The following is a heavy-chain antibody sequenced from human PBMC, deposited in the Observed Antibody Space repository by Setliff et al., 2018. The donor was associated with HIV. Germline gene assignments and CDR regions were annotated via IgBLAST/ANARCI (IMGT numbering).Heavy chain of an antibody. V-gene: IGHV1-69*10. Sequence: ASVKVSCKASGGTFSSYAISWVRQAPGQGLEWMGGIIPILGIANYAQKFQGRVTITRDASASTAYMELSSLRSEDTAVYYCARAADSYDTTNYHFTYYYYMDVWGKGTTVTVSS. CDR2: IIPILGIA. D-gene: IGHD3-22*01. CDR1: GGTFSSYA. J-gene: IGHJ6*03. CDR3: ARAADSYDTTNYHFTYYYYMDV.